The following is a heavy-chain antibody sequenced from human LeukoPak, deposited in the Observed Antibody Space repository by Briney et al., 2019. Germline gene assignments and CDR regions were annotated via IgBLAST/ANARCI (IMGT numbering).Heavy chain of an antibody. CDR1: GDSIIGYY. V-gene: IGHV4-59*01. CDR3: ARRRYYDSTGYNPTYYFDY. J-gene: IGHJ4*02. CDR2: IYNTLDT. Sequence: PSGTLSLTCTVSGDSIIGYYWSWLRQPPGKRLEWIGYIYNTLDTTYNPSLESRVTISLDMSNKQFSLRLSSVTAADTAVYYCARRRYYDSTGYNPTYYFDYWGQGILVTVSS. D-gene: IGHD3-22*01.